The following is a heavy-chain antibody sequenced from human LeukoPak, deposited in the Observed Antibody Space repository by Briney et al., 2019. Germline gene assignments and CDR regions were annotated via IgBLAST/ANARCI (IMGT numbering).Heavy chain of an antibody. V-gene: IGHV3-74*01. CDR2: INRDGSST. Sequence: AGGSLRLSCAASGFTFSNYWMHWVRQAPGKGLVWVSRINRDGSSTGYADSVKGRFIISRDNAKNTLYLQMNSLRAEDTAVYYCVRDYQSGFDMWGQGTMVTVSS. J-gene: IGHJ3*02. D-gene: IGHD3-16*02. CDR1: GFTFSNYW. CDR3: VRDYQSGFDM.